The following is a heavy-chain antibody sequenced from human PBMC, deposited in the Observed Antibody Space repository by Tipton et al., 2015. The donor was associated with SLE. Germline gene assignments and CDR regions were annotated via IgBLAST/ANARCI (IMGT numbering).Heavy chain of an antibody. V-gene: IGHV5-51*01. CDR2: IFPDDSDT. CDR1: GFSFNSHW. Sequence: VQLVQSGAEVKKTGESLKISCKGSGFSFNSHWIGWVRQKPGKGLEWMGVIFPDDSDTRYTPSFQGQVTISADKSISTAYLQWSSLKASDTAMYYCARQLDLTGDIDYWGQGTLVTVSS. J-gene: IGHJ4*02. D-gene: IGHD7-27*01. CDR3: ARQLDLTGDIDY.